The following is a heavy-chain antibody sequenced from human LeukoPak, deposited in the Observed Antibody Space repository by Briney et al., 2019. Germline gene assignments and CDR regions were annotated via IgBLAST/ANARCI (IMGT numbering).Heavy chain of an antibody. CDR1: GGSFSGYY. V-gene: IGHV4-59*01. Sequence: PSETLCLTCAVYGGSFSGYYWSWIRQPPGKGLEWIGYIYYSGSTNYNPSLKSRVTISVDTSKNQFSLKLSSVTAADTAVYYCARDFAYDYVWGSYRYLDYWGQGTLVTVSS. D-gene: IGHD3-16*02. CDR2: IYYSGST. CDR3: ARDFAYDYVWGSYRYLDY. J-gene: IGHJ4*02.